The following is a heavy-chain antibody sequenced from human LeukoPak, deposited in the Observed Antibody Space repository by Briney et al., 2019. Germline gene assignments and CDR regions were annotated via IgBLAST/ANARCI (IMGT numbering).Heavy chain of an antibody. CDR1: GFPFSSYA. CDR3: AKVRYYYGSGSLDY. V-gene: IGHV3-23*01. J-gene: IGHJ4*02. CDR2: ISGSGGST. D-gene: IGHD3-10*01. Sequence: LAGGSLRLSCAASGFPFSSYAMSWVRQAPGKGLEWVSAISGSGGSTYYADSVKGRFTISRDNSKNTLYLQMNSLRAEDTAVYYCAKVRYYYGSGSLDYWGQGTLVTVSS.